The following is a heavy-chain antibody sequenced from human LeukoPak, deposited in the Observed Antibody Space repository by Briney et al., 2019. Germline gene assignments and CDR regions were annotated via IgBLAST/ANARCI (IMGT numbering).Heavy chain of an antibody. V-gene: IGHV5-51*01. J-gene: IGHJ5*02. D-gene: IGHD2-15*01. CDR3: AGGYCSGGSCYWFDP. Sequence: GESLRISCKGSGYSFTSYWIGWVRQMPGEGLEWMGIIYPGDSDTRYSPSFQGQVTISADKSISTAYLQWSSLKASDTAMYYCAGGYCSGGSCYWFDPWGQGTLVTVSS. CDR2: IYPGDSDT. CDR1: GYSFTSYW.